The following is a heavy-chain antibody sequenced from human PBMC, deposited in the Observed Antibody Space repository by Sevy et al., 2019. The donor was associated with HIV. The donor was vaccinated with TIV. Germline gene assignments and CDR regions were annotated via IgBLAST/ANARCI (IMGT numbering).Heavy chain of an antibody. J-gene: IGHJ5*02. V-gene: IGHV3-23*01. CDR2: INGGGGST. D-gene: IGHD3-3*01. CDR1: GFRFSAFG. Sequence: GGSLRLSCVASGFRFSAFGMAWVRQAAGEGLEWVSGINGGGGSTYYRNFVKGRFTVSRDNSKNTVYLQMNGLRADDTAVYYCAKAPYYDFWSHNYNNWFAPWGQGTLVTVSS. CDR3: AKAPYYDFWSHNYNNWFAP.